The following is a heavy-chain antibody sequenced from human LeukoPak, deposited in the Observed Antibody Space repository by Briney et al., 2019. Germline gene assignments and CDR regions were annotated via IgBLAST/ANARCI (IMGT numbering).Heavy chain of an antibody. J-gene: IGHJ3*01. Sequence: SETLSLTCTVPGGSISSYYWSWIRQPPGKGLAWIGYIYNSGSTNYNPSLKSRVTMSVDTSKNQFSLKLSSVTAADTAVYYCARGGAAPGAFDVWGQGTVVTASS. V-gene: IGHV4-59*01. CDR2: IYNSGST. CDR3: ARGGAAPGAFDV. CDR1: GGSISSYY. D-gene: IGHD2-15*01.